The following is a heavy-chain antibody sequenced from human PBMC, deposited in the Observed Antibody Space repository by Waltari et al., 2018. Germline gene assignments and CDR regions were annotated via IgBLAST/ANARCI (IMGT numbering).Heavy chain of an antibody. CDR2: IYASGST. CDR3: AGSSNFGIYGLDV. V-gene: IGHV4-4*07. D-gene: IGHD3-3*01. Sequence: QVQLQESGPGLVKPSETLSLICNVSGASISRYYWNWIRQPAGKGLEWIGRIYASGSTSYNPSLESRISMSVDTSKNHFSLKLSSVTAADTGVYYCAGSSNFGIYGLDVWGQGTTVVVSS. J-gene: IGHJ6*02. CDR1: GASISRYY.